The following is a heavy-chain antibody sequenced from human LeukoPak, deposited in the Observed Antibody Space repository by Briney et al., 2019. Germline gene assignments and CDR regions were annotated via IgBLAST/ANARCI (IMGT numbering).Heavy chain of an antibody. Sequence: PGGSLRLSCEASGFTFSSYSMNCVRQAPGKGPECVSSISSSSSYIYYADSVKGRFTISRDNTKTTLYPQINSLRAGDTAVYYCASSGYYDFWSGGDWGQGTLVTVSS. J-gene: IGHJ4*01. CDR2: ISSSSSYI. D-gene: IGHD3-3*01. CDR1: GFTFSSYS. V-gene: IGHV3-21*01. CDR3: ASSGYYDFWSGGD.